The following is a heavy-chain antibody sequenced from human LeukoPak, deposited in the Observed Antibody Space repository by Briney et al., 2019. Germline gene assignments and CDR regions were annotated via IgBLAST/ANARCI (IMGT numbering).Heavy chain of an antibody. D-gene: IGHD2-15*01. V-gene: IGHV4-4*07. CDR2: IYTSGST. CDR1: GGSISSYY. J-gene: IGHJ6*03. CDR3: ARELVGQYCSGGSCYNFYYYYYMDV. Sequence: PSETPSLTCTVSGGSISSYYWSWIRHPAGKGLEWIGRIYTSGSTNYNPSLKSRVTMSVDTSKNQFSLKLSSVTAADTAVYYCARELVGQYCSGGSCYNFYYYYYMDVWGKGTTVTVSS.